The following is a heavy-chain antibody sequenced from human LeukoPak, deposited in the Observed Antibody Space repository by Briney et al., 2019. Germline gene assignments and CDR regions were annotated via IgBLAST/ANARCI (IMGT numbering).Heavy chain of an antibody. CDR3: AKDSAFYYIDV. D-gene: IGHD3-10*01. CDR1: GFTFSSYG. Sequence: GGSLRLSCAASGFTFSSYGMTWVRQAPGKGLEWVSDISGGGIRKDYADSVKGRFTTSRDNSKNTLYLQMNSLKGDDTAVYYCAKDSAFYYIDVWGKGTTVIISS. J-gene: IGHJ6*03. CDR2: ISGGGIRK. V-gene: IGHV3-23*01.